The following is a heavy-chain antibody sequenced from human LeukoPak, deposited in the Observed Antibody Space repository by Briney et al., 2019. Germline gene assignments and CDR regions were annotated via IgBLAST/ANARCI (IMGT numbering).Heavy chain of an antibody. V-gene: IGHV4-59*01. CDR2: IYYSGST. J-gene: IGHJ4*02. CDR1: GVSISSYY. CDR3: ARGSSDSSGWYNFDY. Sequence: PSETLSLTCTVSGVSISSYYWSWIRQPPGKGLEWLGYIYYSGSTNYNPSLKSRVTISVDTSKNQFSLKLSSVTAADTAVYYCARGSSDSSGWYNFDYWGQGTLVTVSS. D-gene: IGHD6-19*01.